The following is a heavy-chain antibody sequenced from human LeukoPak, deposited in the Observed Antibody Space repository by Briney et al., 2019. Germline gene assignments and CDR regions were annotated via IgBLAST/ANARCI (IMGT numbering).Heavy chain of an antibody. J-gene: IGHJ4*02. D-gene: IGHD6-13*01. V-gene: IGHV1-46*01. Sequence: GASVKVSCKASGHTFTTYWIQWVRQAPGQGLEWVALINPNDGSTTYAHKFQGRVTMTRDTSTSTVYMDLSRLTSEDTAVYYCVRAPRDSSTMLDYWGQGTLVTVSS. CDR2: INPNDGST. CDR1: GHTFTTYW. CDR3: VRAPRDSSTMLDY.